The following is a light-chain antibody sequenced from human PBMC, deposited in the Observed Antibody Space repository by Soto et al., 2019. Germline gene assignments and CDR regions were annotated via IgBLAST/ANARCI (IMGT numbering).Light chain of an antibody. CDR2: DAS. CDR1: QGISSA. Sequence: AIQLTQSPSSLSASVGDRVTITCRASQGISSALAWYQQKPGKAPKLLIYDASSLESGVPSRFSGSGSVTDFTLTISSLQHEDFATYYCQQFNSYPIPFGQGTRLEIK. J-gene: IGKJ5*01. CDR3: QQFNSYPIP. V-gene: IGKV1-13*02.